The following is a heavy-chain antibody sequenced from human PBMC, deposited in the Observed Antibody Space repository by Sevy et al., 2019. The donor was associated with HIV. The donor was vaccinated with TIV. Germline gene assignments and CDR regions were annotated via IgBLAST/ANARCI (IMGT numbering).Heavy chain of an antibody. J-gene: IGHJ4*02. CDR1: GFTFSSYW. CDR3: ARAPEYGDYVYYFDY. CDR2: IKQDGSEK. Sequence: LSLTCAASGFTFSSYWMSWVRRAPGKGLEWVANIKQDGSEKYYGDSVKGRFTISRDNAKNSLYLQMNSLRAEDTAVYYCARAPEYGDYVYYFDYWGQGTLVTVSS. V-gene: IGHV3-7*01. D-gene: IGHD4-17*01.